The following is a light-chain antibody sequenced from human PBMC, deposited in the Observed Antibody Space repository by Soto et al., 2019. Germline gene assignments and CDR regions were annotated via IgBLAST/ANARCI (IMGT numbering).Light chain of an antibody. CDR2: EVS. CDR3: SSYTSSSTPYV. CDR1: SSDVGGYNY. J-gene: IGLJ1*01. V-gene: IGLV2-14*01. Sequence: QSALTQPASVSGYPGQSITISCTGTSSDVGGYNYVSWYQQHPGKAPKLMIYEVSNRPSGVSNRFSGSKSGNTASLTISGLQAYDEADYYCSSYTSSSTPYVFVTGTKLTVL.